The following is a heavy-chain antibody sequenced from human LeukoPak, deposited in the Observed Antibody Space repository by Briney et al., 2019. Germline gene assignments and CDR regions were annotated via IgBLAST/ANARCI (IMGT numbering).Heavy chain of an antibody. Sequence: SETLSLTCAVYGGSFSGYYWSWIRQPPGKGLEWIGEINHSGSTNYNPSLKSRVTISVDTSKNQFSLKLSSVTAADTAVYHCARRPRYSRSFDYWGQGTLVTVSS. CDR1: GGSFSGYY. V-gene: IGHV4-34*01. CDR2: INHSGST. D-gene: IGHD6-13*01. CDR3: ARRPRYSRSFDY. J-gene: IGHJ4*02.